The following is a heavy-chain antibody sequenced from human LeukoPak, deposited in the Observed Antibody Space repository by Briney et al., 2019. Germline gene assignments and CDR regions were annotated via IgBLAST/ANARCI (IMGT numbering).Heavy chain of an antibody. V-gene: IGHV3-74*01. CDR3: ARGPRRYYDILTGLGGDY. J-gene: IGHJ4*02. Sequence: GGSLRLSCAASGFTFSSYRMHWVRQAPGKGLVWVSRINSDGSSTSYADSVKGRFTISRDNAKNTLYLQMNSLRAEDTAVYYCARGPRRYYDILTGLGGDYWGQGTLVTVSS. CDR2: INSDGSST. D-gene: IGHD3-9*01. CDR1: GFTFSSYR.